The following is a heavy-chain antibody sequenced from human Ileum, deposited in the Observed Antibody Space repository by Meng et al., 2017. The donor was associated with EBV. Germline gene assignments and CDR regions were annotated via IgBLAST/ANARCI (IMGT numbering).Heavy chain of an antibody. J-gene: IGHJ4*02. CDR3: VSAYDYGDYETFAY. V-gene: IGHV4-39*07. Sequence: HLPLLASGPGLVSPSETLSLPCMVSGHSMRSSNYYWRCIRQSPGKALECIGTIFYRGNTFYNPSLKTRLTISVDTSKNEFSLNLKSVTAADTAVYYCVSAYDYGDYETFAYWGLGSLVTVSS. CDR1: GHSMRSSNYY. CDR2: IFYRGNT. D-gene: IGHD4-17*01.